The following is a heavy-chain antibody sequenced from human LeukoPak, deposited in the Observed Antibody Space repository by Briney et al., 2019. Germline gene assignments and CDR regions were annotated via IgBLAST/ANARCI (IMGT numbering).Heavy chain of an antibody. D-gene: IGHD3/OR15-3a*01. Sequence: PSEPLTLTCTVSGGSISSSSYYWGWIRQPPGKGLEWIGSFYWRGSSCYNPSVKSHLIIIVDTSKNQFSLRLSSVTATDTAVYYCARHPLPWTGLPYYGMDVWGQGTTVTVSS. CDR2: FYWRGSS. V-gene: IGHV4-39*01. CDR3: ARHPLPWTGLPYYGMDV. J-gene: IGHJ6*02. CDR1: GGSISSSSYY.